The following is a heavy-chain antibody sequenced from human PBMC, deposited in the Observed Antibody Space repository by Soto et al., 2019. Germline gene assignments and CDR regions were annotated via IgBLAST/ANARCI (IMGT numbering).Heavy chain of an antibody. CDR1: GYSFTSYW. V-gene: IGHV5-51*01. J-gene: IGHJ6*02. Sequence: LKLSCKGSGYSFTSYWIGWVRQMPGKGLEWIGIIYPGDPDTRYSPSFQGQVTISADKSISTAYLQWSSLKASDTAMYYCARRGQDYDSLTGFVPGYGMDAWGQGTTVTVSS. CDR2: IYPGDPDT. D-gene: IGHD3-9*01. CDR3: ARRGQDYDSLTGFVPGYGMDA.